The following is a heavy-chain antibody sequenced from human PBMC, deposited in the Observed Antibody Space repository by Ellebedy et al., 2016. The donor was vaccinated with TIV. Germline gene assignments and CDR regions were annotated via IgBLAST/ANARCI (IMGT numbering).Heavy chain of an antibody. CDR2: ISSNGGST. V-gene: IGHV3-64D*06. CDR3: VKVGQLLSVDGMDV. CDR1: GFPFSSYA. Sequence: GESLKISXSASGFPFSSYAMHWVRQAPGKGLEYVSAISSNGGSTYYADSVKGRFTISRDNSKNTLYLQMSSLRAEDTAVYYCVKVGQLLSVDGMDVWGQGTTVTVSS. J-gene: IGHJ6*02. D-gene: IGHD2-2*01.